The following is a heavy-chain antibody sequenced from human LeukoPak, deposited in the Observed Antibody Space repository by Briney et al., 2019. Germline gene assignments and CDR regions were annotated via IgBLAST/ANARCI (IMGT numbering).Heavy chain of an antibody. D-gene: IGHD6-19*01. Sequence: ASVKVSCKASGYTFISYDINWVRQVTGQGLEWMGWMNPNSGNTGYAQKFQGRVTITRNMSISTAFMELSSLRSEDTAVYYCARRAVGNSYYHSMDVWGKGTTVTVSS. CDR3: ARRAVGNSYYHSMDV. V-gene: IGHV1-8*03. CDR2: MNPNSGNT. J-gene: IGHJ6*03. CDR1: GYTFISYD.